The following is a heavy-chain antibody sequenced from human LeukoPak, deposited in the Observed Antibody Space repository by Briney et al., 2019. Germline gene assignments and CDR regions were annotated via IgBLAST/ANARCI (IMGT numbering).Heavy chain of an antibody. CDR2: ISYDGSNK. CDR3: TTLALVTWATGGY. CDR1: GFTFSSYG. J-gene: IGHJ4*02. D-gene: IGHD5-18*01. Sequence: GSLRLSCAASGFTFSSYGMHWVRQAPGKGLEWVAVISYDGSNKYYADSVKGRFTISRDNSKNTLYLLMNSLKTEDTAVYYCTTLALVTWATGGYWGQGTLVTVSS. V-gene: IGHV3-30*03.